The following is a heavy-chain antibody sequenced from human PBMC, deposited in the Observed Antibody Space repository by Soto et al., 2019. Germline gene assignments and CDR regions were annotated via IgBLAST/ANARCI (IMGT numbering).Heavy chain of an antibody. CDR1: GFTFSNAW. Sequence: EVQLVESGGGLVKPGGSLRLSCAASGFTFSNAWMNWVRQAPGKGLEWVGRIKSKTDGGTTDYAAPVKGRFTISRDDSKNTLYLQMNSLKTEDTAVYYCTTPRPPSSSRRDYWGQGTLVTVSS. V-gene: IGHV3-15*07. CDR2: IKSKTDGGTT. D-gene: IGHD6-6*01. J-gene: IGHJ4*02. CDR3: TTPRPPSSSRRDY.